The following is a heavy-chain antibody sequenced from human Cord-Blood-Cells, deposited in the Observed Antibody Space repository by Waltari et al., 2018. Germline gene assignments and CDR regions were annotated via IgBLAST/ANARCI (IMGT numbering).Heavy chain of an antibody. CDR2: IYHSGST. V-gene: IGHV4-38-2*01. J-gene: IGHJ4*02. CDR1: GYSISSGYY. CDR3: ASGIIAAAGSRGANFDY. Sequence: QVQLQESGPGLVKPSETLSLTCAVSGYSISSGYYCGWIRPPPGKGLEWIGSIYHSGSTYYNPSLKSRVTISVDTSKNQFSLKLSSVTAADTAVYYCASGIIAAAGSRGANFDYWGQGTLVTVSS. D-gene: IGHD6-13*01.